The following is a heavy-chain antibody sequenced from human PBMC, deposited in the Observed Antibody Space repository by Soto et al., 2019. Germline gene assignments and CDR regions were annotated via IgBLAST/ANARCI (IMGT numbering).Heavy chain of an antibody. J-gene: IGHJ1*01. CDR3: ATIAVAGHHYLQH. V-gene: IGHV1-69*02. CDR2: IIPILGIA. D-gene: IGHD6-19*01. Sequence: ASVKVSCKASGGTFSSYTISWVRQAPGQGLEWMGRIIPILGIANYAKKFQGRVTITAAKSKSTAHMELRSLRSGETALYYCATIAVAGHHYLQHWGQGTLGSVSS. CDR1: GGTFSSYT.